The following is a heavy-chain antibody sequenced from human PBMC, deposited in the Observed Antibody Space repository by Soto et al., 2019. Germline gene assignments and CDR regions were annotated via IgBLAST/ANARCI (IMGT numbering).Heavy chain of an antibody. CDR1: GGSISCSY. J-gene: IGHJ4*02. Sequence: SETLSLTCSVSGGSISCSYWSWIRQSPGKGLEWLGYVYYTGSTNYSPSLRSRVSISVDTSKNEFSLRLSTVTAADTAVYFCARSVAVPGAHIDYWGQGTQVTVSS. CDR2: VYYTGST. D-gene: IGHD6-19*01. CDR3: ARSVAVPGAHIDY. V-gene: IGHV4-59*01.